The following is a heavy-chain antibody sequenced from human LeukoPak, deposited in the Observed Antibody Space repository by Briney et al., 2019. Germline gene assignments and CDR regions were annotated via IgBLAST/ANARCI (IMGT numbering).Heavy chain of an antibody. CDR2: ISSNGGNT. V-gene: IGHV3-64*01. D-gene: IGHD3-10*01. CDR1: GFTFSSYA. CDR3: ARNAMARGNHFGY. J-gene: IGHJ4*02. Sequence: PGGSLRLSCAASGFTFSSYAMHWVRQVPGKGLEYVSAISSNGGNTYYANSVKGRFTISRDNSKDTLYLQMGSLRAEDMAVYYCARNAMARGNHFGYWGQGTLVAVSS.